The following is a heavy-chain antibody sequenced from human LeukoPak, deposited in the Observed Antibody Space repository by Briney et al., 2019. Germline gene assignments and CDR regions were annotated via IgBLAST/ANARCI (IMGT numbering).Heavy chain of an antibody. D-gene: IGHD6-19*01. Sequence: ASVKVSCKASGYTFTSYYMHWVRQAPGQGLEWMGWINPNSGGTNYAQKFQGRVTMTRDTSISTAYMELSRLRSDDTAVYYCARVPVIVVAGPSGDCFDYWGQGTLVTVSS. V-gene: IGHV1-2*02. CDR2: INPNSGGT. CDR1: GYTFTSYY. J-gene: IGHJ4*02. CDR3: ARVPVIVVAGPSGDCFDY.